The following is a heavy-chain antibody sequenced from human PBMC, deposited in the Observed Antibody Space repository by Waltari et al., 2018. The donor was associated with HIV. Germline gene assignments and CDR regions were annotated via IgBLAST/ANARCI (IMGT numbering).Heavy chain of an antibody. Sequence: IQLQQSGPGLMQPSQTLSLTCVISADIVSSNTAAWTWIRQSPSRGLEWLGRTYYRNKWYHDYTVSLKTRMTLSADASKNQFSLELRSLTFDDSAMYYCAKGAFSGRTSGMFDYWGQGALVTVSS. J-gene: IGHJ4*02. D-gene: IGHD3-10*01. CDR1: ADIVSSNTAA. CDR3: AKGAFSGRTSGMFDY. CDR2: TYYRNKWYH. V-gene: IGHV6-1*01.